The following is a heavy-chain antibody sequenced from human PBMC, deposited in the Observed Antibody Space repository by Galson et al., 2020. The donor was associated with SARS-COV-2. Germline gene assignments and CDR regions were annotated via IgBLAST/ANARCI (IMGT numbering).Heavy chain of an antibody. D-gene: IGHD6-13*01. CDR3: AKPRQFSSTWVDS. Sequence: GESLKISCVASGFTFGSYAMSWVRQAPGKGLEWVSSISNGAVSTYYADSVKGRFTISRDNSKNTLYLQMNSLRAEDTAVYYCAKPRQFSSTWVDSWGQGTLVTVSS. CDR2: ISNGAVST. V-gene: IGHV3-23*01. CDR1: GFTFGSYA. J-gene: IGHJ4*02.